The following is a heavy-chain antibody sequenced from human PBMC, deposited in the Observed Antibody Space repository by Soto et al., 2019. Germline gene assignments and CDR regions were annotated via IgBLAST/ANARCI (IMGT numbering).Heavy chain of an antibody. V-gene: IGHV3-11*01. CDR2: ISSSGSTI. D-gene: IGHD2-2*01. CDR3: ARDYEVPATYYMDV. CDR1: GFTFSDYY. Sequence: GGSLRLSCAASGFTFSDYYMSWIRQAPGKGLEWVSYISSSGSTIYYADSVKGRFTISRDNAKNSLYLQMNSLRAEDTAVYYCARDYEVPATYYMDVWGKGTTVTVSS. J-gene: IGHJ6*03.